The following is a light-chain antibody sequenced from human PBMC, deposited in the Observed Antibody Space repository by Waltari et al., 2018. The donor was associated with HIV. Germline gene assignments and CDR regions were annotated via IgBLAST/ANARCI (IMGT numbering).Light chain of an antibody. CDR1: RSYVGFYTL. CDR3: CSYADSSTVI. V-gene: IGLV2-23*02. Sequence: QSALTQPASVSGSRGQSITIPCTGSRSYVGFYTLVPWYQQNADKAPKVLIYEVNKRPSGVSNRVSGSKSGNTASLTISGLQAEDEAHYYCCSYADSSTVIFGGGTKLTVL. CDR2: EVN. J-gene: IGLJ2*01.